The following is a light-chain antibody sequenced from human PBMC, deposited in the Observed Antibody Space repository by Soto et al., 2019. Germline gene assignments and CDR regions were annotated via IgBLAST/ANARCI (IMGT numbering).Light chain of an antibody. Sequence: DILVTQSPPCLSAAVVYRVPITGRASQTISSYVSCHQQTPETAPKLVIHAASTVQSGVPSSFSSSASGTDFPLTIRSLQPEDFATYFCQQSYATPITFGQGTRLEIK. V-gene: IGKV1-39*01. CDR1: QTISSY. J-gene: IGKJ5*01. CDR3: QQSYATPIT. CDR2: AAS.